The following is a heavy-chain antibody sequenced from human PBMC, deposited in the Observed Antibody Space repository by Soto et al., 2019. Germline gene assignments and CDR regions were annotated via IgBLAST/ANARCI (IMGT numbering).Heavy chain of an antibody. CDR3: AKLWAGSGRSNYYYYGMDV. Sequence: GGSLRLSCAASGFTFSSYGMHWARQAPGKGLEWVAVISYDGSNKYYADSVKGRFTISRDNSKNTLYLQMNSLRAEDTAVYYCAKLWAGSGRSNYYYYGMDVWGQGTTVTVSS. CDR1: GFTFSSYG. D-gene: IGHD3-10*01. J-gene: IGHJ6*02. CDR2: ISYDGSNK. V-gene: IGHV3-30*18.